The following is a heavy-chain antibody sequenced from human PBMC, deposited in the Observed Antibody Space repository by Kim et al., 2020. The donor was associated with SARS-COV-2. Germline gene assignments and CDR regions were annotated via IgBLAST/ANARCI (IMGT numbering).Heavy chain of an antibody. CDR1: GYTFTSYG. CDR3: ARDPKVIAVALGYNWFDP. D-gene: IGHD6-13*01. CDR2: ISAYNGNT. Sequence: ASVKVSCKASGYTFTSYGISWVRQAPGQGLEWMGWISAYNGNTNYAQKLQGRVTMTTDTSTSTAYMELRSLRSDDTAVYYCARDPKVIAVALGYNWFDPWGQGTLVTVSS. V-gene: IGHV1-18*01. J-gene: IGHJ5*02.